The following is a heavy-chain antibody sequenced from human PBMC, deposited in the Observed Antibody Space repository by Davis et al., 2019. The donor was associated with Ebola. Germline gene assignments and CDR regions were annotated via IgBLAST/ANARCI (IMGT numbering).Heavy chain of an antibody. D-gene: IGHD6-25*01. J-gene: IGHJ6*02. CDR3: AAATRKYYYYGMDV. CDR1: GFSLSTSGVG. V-gene: IGHV2-5*02. CDR2: IYWDDDK. Sequence: SGPTLVKPTQTLTLTCTFSGFSLSTSGVGVGWIRQPPGKALEWLVLIYWDDDKRYSPSLKSRLTITKDTSKNQVVLTMTNMDPVDTATYYCAAATRKYYYYGMDVWGQGTTVTVSS.